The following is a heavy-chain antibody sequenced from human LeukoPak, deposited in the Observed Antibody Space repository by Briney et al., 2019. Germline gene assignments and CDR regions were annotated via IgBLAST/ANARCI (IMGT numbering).Heavy chain of an antibody. V-gene: IGHV3-23*01. CDR3: ANLDIFDY. CDR1: GFTFSRYA. J-gene: IGHJ4*02. Sequence: GGSLRLSCAASGFTFSRYAMNWVRQAPGKGLEWVSAVSGSGGSTYYADSVKGRFTISRDNSKNTLYLQMSSLRAEDTAVYYCANLDIFDYCGQGTLVTVSS. CDR2: VSGSGGST.